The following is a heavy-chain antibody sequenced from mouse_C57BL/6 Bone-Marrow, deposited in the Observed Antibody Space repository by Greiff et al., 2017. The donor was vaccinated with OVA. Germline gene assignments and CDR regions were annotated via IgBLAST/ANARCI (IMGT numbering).Heavy chain of an antibody. J-gene: IGHJ3*01. V-gene: IGHV1-69*01. CDR1: GYTFTSYW. CDR3: ARREMRLRRAWFAD. Sequence: QVQLQQPGAELVMPGASVKLSCKASGYTFTSYWMHWVKQRPGQGLEWIGAIDPSDSSTNSNHKFTGKSTLTVDKSSSTAYMQLSSLTSEDSAVYDCARREMRLRRAWFADWGQGTLVTVSA. CDR2: IDPSDSST. D-gene: IGHD2-2*01.